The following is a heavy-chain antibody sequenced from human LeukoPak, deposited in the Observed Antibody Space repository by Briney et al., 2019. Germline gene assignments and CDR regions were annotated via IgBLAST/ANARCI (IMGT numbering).Heavy chain of an antibody. Sequence: SETLSLTCTVPGGSVSSGSYYWTWIRQPPGKGLEWIGYIYYSGSTNYNPPLKSRVTISVDTSKNQFSLKLSSVTAADTAVYYCARENYYDSTGCRNCLDPWGQGTLVTVSS. J-gene: IGHJ5*02. CDR3: ARENYYDSTGCRNCLDP. CDR2: IYYSGST. D-gene: IGHD3-22*01. V-gene: IGHV4-61*01. CDR1: GGSVSSGSYY.